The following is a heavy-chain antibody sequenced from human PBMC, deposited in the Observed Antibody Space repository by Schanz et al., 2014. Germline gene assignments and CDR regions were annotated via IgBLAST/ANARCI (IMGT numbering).Heavy chain of an antibody. V-gene: IGHV4-61*02. J-gene: IGHJ5*02. CDR1: GGSISSATYY. CDR3: ARGGSVATIAPYTWFDP. D-gene: IGHD5-12*01. CDR2: IYSRGSS. Sequence: QVQLQESGPGLVKPSQTLSLTCTVSGGSISSATYYWSWVRQPAGKGLEWIGRIYSRGSSTYNPSLKRRVPIPKEPSNNQPPRKRTSVTAADTAVYYCARGGSVATIAPYTWFDPWGQGTLVTVSS.